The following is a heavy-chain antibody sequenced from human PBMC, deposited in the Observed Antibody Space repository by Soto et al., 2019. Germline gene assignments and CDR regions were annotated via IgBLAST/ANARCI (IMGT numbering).Heavy chain of an antibody. D-gene: IGHD3-22*01. Sequence: GGSLRLSCAASGFTFSTYAMSWVRQAPGKGLEWVSAISGSGGSTYYADSVKGRFTISRDNSKNTLYLQMNSLRAEDTAVYYCAKNPGYYYDSTGYHFDYWGQGTLVTVSS. J-gene: IGHJ4*02. CDR3: AKNPGYYYDSTGYHFDY. V-gene: IGHV3-23*01. CDR2: ISGSGGST. CDR1: GFTFSTYA.